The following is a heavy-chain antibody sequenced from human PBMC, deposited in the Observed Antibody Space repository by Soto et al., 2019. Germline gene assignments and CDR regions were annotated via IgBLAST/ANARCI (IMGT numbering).Heavy chain of an antibody. Sequence: QSGGSLRLSCAASGFTFSSYAMNWVRQAPGKGLEWVSGTSGSGGSTYYADSVKGRSTISRDNSKNTLHLQMKSLRAEDTAVYYCAKDPPGPPDYWGQGTLVTVSS. V-gene: IGHV3-23*01. J-gene: IGHJ4*02. CDR3: AKDPPGPPDY. CDR1: GFTFSSYA. D-gene: IGHD2-8*02. CDR2: TSGSGGST.